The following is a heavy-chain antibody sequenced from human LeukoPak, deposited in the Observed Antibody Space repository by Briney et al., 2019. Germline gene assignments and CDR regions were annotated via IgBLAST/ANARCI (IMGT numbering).Heavy chain of an antibody. CDR3: ARDFPPDGVYCSGGSCYYDY. Sequence: GGSLRLSCAASGFTVSSNYMSWVRQAPGKGLEWVSVIYSGGSTYYADSVKGRFTISRDNSKNTLYLQMNSLRAEDTAVYYCARDFPPDGVYCSGGSCYYDYWGQGTLVTVSS. J-gene: IGHJ4*02. D-gene: IGHD2-15*01. V-gene: IGHV3-66*01. CDR2: IYSGGST. CDR1: GFTVSSNY.